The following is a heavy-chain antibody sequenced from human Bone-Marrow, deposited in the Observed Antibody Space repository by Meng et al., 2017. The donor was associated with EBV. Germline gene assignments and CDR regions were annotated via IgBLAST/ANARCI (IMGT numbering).Heavy chain of an antibody. Sequence: QLPLQEPGPGLVKPSVTLSLTCTVSGGSISSSSYYWGWIRQPPGKGLEWIGSIYYSGSTYYNPSLKSRVTISVDTSKNQFSLKLSSVTAADTAVYYCARSADDAFDIWGQGTMVTVSS. CDR1: GGSISSSSYY. V-gene: IGHV4-39*07. J-gene: IGHJ3*02. CDR2: IYYSGST. CDR3: ARSADDAFDI.